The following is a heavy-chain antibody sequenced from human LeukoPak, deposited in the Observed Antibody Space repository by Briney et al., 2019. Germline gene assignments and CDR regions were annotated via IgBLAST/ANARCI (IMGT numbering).Heavy chain of an antibody. Sequence: GGSLRLSCTGSGFNFGEYAMTWVRQAPGKRLEWVSFIRSKAYGGTTVYAACVKGRFTISRDDSKSIAYLQMNSLKTEDTAVYYCTTSLLRYFDWLHHWFDPWGQGTLVTVSS. D-gene: IGHD3-9*01. CDR3: TTSLLRYFDWLHHWFDP. CDR2: IRSKAYGGTT. V-gene: IGHV3-49*04. J-gene: IGHJ5*02. CDR1: GFNFGEYA.